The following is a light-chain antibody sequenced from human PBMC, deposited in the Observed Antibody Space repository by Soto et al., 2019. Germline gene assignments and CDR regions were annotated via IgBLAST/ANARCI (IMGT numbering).Light chain of an antibody. V-gene: IGKV3D-20*02. CDR1: QSVASSY. CDR2: SAS. J-gene: IGKJ5*01. CDR3: QQRSSWIT. Sequence: EVVLTQSPGTLSLSPGERVTLSCRASQSVASSYLAWYQQKPGRAPRLLFYSASSRATGIPDRFSGSGSGTDFTLTISRLEPEDFAVYYCQQRSSWITFGQGTRLEIK.